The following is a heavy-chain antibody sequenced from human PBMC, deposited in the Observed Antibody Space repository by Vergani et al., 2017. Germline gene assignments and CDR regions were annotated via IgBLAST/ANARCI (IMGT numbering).Heavy chain of an antibody. CDR2: ISSSSSTI. CDR3: ARDSYAEYFQH. Sequence: VQLVESGGGLVKPGGSLRLSCAASGFTFSSYSMNWVRQAPGKGLEWVSSISSSSSTIYYADSVKGRFTISRDNAKNSLYLQMNSLRAEDTAVYYCARDSYAEYFQHWGQGTLVTVSS. D-gene: IGHD3-10*01. V-gene: IGHV3-21*01. CDR1: GFTFSSYS. J-gene: IGHJ1*01.